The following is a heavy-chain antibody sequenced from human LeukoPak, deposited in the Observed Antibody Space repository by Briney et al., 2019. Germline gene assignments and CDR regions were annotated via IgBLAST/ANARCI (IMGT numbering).Heavy chain of an antibody. Sequence: ASVKVSCKASGYTFTSYDINWVRQATGQGLEWMGWMNPNSGNTGYAQKFQGRVTITRDTSASTAYMELSSLRSEDTAVYYCARDHYRHGRGWFDPWGQGTLVTVSS. CDR2: MNPNSGNT. J-gene: IGHJ5*02. CDR1: GYTFTSYD. D-gene: IGHD3-10*01. V-gene: IGHV1-8*01. CDR3: ARDHYRHGRGWFDP.